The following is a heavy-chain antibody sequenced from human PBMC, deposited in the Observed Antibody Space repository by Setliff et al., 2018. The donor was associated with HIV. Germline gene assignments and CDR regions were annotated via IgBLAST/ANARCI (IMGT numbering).Heavy chain of an antibody. CDR2: ISPDNGAA. CDR1: EFIILANK. Sequence: ASVKVSCKATEFIILANKMNWVRQAPGQGLEWIGRISPDNGAAEYAPQFQGRVIMTVDTSISTAYLEIPRLTSDDAAVYYCARPRVFDSFDVWGQGTLVTVSS. J-gene: IGHJ3*01. CDR3: ARPRVFDSFDV. V-gene: IGHV1-2*06.